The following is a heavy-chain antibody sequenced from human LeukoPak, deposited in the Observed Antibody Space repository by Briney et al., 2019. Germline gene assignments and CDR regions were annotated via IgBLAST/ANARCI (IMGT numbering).Heavy chain of an antibody. CDR2: INHSGST. CDR1: GGSFSGYY. J-gene: IGHJ4*02. CDR3: ARDGCSGGSCYSIFDY. Sequence: SETLSLTCAVYGGSFSGYYWSWIRQPPGKGLEWIGEINHSGSTNYNPSPKSRVTISVDTSKNKFSLKLSSVTAADTAVYYCARDGCSGGSCYSIFDYWGQGTLVTVSS. D-gene: IGHD2-15*01. V-gene: IGHV4-34*01.